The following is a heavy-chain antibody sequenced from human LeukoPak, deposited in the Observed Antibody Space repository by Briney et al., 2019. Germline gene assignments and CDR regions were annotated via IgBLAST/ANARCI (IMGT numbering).Heavy chain of an antibody. J-gene: IGHJ5*02. D-gene: IGHD5-24*01. V-gene: IGHV3-23*01. CDR3: AKRSGPYNSYCRNWFDP. Sequence: GGSLRLSCAASGVTFSDSAMTWVRHIPGKGLDWVSAISRSGGATYYADSVKGRFTISRHNSKNTLYLQMNSLRVEDTAVYFCAKRSGPYNSYCRNWFDPWGQGTLVTVSS. CDR2: ISRSGGAT. CDR1: GVTFSDSA.